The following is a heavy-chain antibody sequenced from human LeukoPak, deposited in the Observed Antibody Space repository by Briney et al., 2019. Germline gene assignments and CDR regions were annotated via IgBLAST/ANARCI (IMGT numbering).Heavy chain of an antibody. CDR1: GFTFSSYW. V-gene: IGHV3-74*01. D-gene: IGHD6-6*01. J-gene: IGHJ6*03. CDR2: INSDGSST. CDR3: ARAYSSSILLYYYYYYMDV. Sequence: GGSLRLSCAASGFTFSSYWMHWVRQAPGKGLVWVSRINSDGSSTSYADSVKGRFTISRDNAKNSLYLQMNSLRAEDTAVYYCARAYSSSILLYYYYYYMDVWGKGTTVTVSS.